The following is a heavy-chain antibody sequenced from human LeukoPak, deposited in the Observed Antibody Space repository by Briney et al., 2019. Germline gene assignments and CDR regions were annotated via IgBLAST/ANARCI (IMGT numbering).Heavy chain of an antibody. D-gene: IGHD1-26*01. CDR2: ISGSGGST. CDR3: AKSCPRIAYRVGAVGLDY. J-gene: IGHJ4*02. Sequence: PGGALTLSCPASRFILRSYGMSWLRPAPGKGLEGVAAISGSGGSTYYAASVKGRFTISRDNSKNTLYLQMNSLTAEDTAVYYCAKSCPRIAYRVGAVGLDYWGQGTLVTVSS. CDR1: RFILRSYG. V-gene: IGHV3-23*01.